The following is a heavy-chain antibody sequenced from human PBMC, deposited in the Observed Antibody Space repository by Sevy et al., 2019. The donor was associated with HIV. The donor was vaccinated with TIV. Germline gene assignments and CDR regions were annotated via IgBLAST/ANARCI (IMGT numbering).Heavy chain of an antibody. CDR3: ARDSPGYGGYSY. D-gene: IGHD1-26*01. CDR1: RFTFKSYW. J-gene: IGHJ4*01. V-gene: IGHV3-7*01. CDR2: IKENGGAK. Sequence: GGSLRLSCAASRFTFKSYWMSWVRQAPGKGLEWVANIKENGGAKYYADSVRGRFTISRDNAKNSLYLQMSSLRVEDTAVYYCARDSPGYGGYSYWGQGTLVTVSS.